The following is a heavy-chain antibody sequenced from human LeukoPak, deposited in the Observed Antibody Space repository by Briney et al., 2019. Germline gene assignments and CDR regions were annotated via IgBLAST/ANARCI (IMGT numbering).Heavy chain of an antibody. D-gene: IGHD6-13*01. CDR3: ARGGSAAAGIRGDY. V-gene: IGHV1-2*02. CDR2: INPNSGGT. Sequence: ASVKVSFRASGYTFTGYYMHWVRQAPGQGLEWMGWINPNSGGTNYAQKFQGRVTMTRDTSISTAYMELSRLRSDDTAVYYCARGGSAAAGIRGDYWGQGTLVTVSS. J-gene: IGHJ4*02. CDR1: GYTFTGYY.